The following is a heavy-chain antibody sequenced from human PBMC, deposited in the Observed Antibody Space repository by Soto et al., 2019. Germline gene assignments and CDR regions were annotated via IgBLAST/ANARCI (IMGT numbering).Heavy chain of an antibody. CDR1: GGSISSGDYY. CDR3: ARNIVATIGGYYFDY. Sequence: SETLSLTCTVSGGSISSGDYYWSWIRQPPGKGLEWIGYIYYSGSTYYNPSLKSRVTISVDTSKNQFSLKLSSVTAADTAVYYCARNIVATIGGYYFDYWGQGTLVTVSS. J-gene: IGHJ4*02. D-gene: IGHD5-12*01. V-gene: IGHV4-30-4*01. CDR2: IYYSGST.